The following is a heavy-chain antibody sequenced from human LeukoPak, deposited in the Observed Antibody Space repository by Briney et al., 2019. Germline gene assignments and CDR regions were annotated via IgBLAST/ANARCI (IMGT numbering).Heavy chain of an antibody. CDR1: GGSISSYY. D-gene: IGHD3-10*01. CDR2: IQNSVTSY. V-gene: IGHV4-59*03. Sequence: SETLSLTCTVSGGSISSYYWSWVRQPPGKGLEWIGYIQNSVTSYTDNPSLQSRVTISVDTSKNQFSLQVTSVTAAGTAVYYCVRSPQLDPWGPGILVTVSS. CDR3: VRSPQLDP. J-gene: IGHJ5*02.